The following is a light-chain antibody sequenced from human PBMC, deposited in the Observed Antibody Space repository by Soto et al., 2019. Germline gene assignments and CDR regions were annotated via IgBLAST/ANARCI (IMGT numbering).Light chain of an antibody. CDR3: QQYHSYSFT. J-gene: IGKJ3*01. CDR1: QNIDTF. V-gene: IGKV1-5*03. Sequence: DIQMTQSPSTLDASVGDRVTISCRASQNIDTFLAWYQHKPGKAPKLLIYKASVLETEVPSRFSGSGSGTEFTLTIGSLQPDDFATYYCQQYHSYSFTFGPGTKVDVK. CDR2: KAS.